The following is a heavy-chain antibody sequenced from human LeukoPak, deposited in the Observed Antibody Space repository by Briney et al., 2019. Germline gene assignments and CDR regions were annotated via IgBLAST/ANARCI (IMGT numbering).Heavy chain of an antibody. Sequence: SETLSLTCPVSGGSISSYPISSYSWSWIRQPPGRGLEWIGYIYYSGSTTYNPSLKSRLTISLDTSKNQFSLKLRSVTAADTAVYYCAGDYSSASYRFDYWGQGTLVSVSS. D-gene: IGHD3-10*01. J-gene: IGHJ4*02. CDR1: GGSISSYPISSYS. CDR2: IYYSGST. V-gene: IGHV4-61*01. CDR3: AGDYSSASYRFDY.